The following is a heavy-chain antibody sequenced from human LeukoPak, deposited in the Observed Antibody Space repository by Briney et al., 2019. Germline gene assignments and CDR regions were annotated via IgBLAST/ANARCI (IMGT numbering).Heavy chain of an antibody. CDR3: VKGPHYGAYTDYFDF. D-gene: IGHD4-17*01. J-gene: IGHJ4*02. Sequence: PGGSLRLSCAASGFTFSSYWMSWVRQAPGKGLEWVANIKQDGSEKYYVDSVRGRFTISRDDAKNSLYLQMNTLRVEDTALYYCVKGPHYGAYTDYFDFWGQGTLVTVSS. CDR1: GFTFSSYW. CDR2: IKQDGSEK. V-gene: IGHV3-7*01.